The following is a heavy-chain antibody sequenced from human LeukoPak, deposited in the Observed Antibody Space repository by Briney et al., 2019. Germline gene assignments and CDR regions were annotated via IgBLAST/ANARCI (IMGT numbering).Heavy chain of an antibody. V-gene: IGHV3-30*01. CDR3: ARGIYFDY. CDR1: GFTFSSYA. J-gene: IGHJ4*02. CDR2: ISYDGSNK. D-gene: IGHD2-15*01. Sequence: GRSLRLSCAASGFTFSSYAMHWVRQAPGKGLEWVAVISYDGSNKYYADSVKGRFTISRDNSKNTLYLQMNSLRAEDTAVYYCARGIYFDYWAREPWSPSPQ.